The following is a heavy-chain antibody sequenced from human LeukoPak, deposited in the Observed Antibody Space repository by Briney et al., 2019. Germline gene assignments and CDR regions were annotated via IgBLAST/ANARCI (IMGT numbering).Heavy chain of an antibody. J-gene: IGHJ4*02. CDR3: ARDFEAWRQRSRGPNDY. CDR1: GYTFTSYA. CDR2: INTNTGNP. D-gene: IGHD3-9*01. V-gene: IGHV7-4-1*02. Sequence: AASVKVSCKASGYTFTSYAMNWVRQAPGQGLEWMGWINTNTGNPTYAQGFTGRFVFSLDTSVSTAYLQISSLKAEDTAVYYCARDFEAWRQRSRGPNDYWGQGTLVTVSS.